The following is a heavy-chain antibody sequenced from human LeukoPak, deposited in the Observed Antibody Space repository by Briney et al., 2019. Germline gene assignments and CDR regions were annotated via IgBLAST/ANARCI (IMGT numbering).Heavy chain of an antibody. D-gene: IGHD1-26*01. Sequence: SETLSLTCTVSGYSISSGYYWGWIRQPPGKGLEWIGSIYHSGSTYYNPSLKSRVTISVDTSKNQFSLKLSSVTAADTAVYYCARGVGATDYWGQGTLVTVSS. CDR3: ARGVGATDY. J-gene: IGHJ4*02. V-gene: IGHV4-38-2*02. CDR2: IYHSGST. CDR1: GYSISSGYY.